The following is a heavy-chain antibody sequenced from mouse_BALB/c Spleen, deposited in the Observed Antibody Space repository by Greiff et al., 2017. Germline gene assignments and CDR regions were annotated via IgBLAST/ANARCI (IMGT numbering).Heavy chain of an antibody. V-gene: IGHV5-12-1*01. CDR3: ARHGRGFAY. Sequence: EVKLMESGGGLVKPGGSLKLSCAASGFAFSSYDMSWVRQTPEKRLEWVAYISSGGGSTYYPDTVKGRFTISRDNAKNTLYLQMSSLKSEDTAMYYCARHGRGFAYWGQGTLVTVSA. J-gene: IGHJ3*01. CDR1: GFAFSSYD. CDR2: ISSGGGST.